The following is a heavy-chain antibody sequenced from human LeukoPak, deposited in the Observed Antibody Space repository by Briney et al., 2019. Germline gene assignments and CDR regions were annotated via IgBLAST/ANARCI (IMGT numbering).Heavy chain of an antibody. J-gene: IGHJ3*02. CDR2: IYYSGST. CDR1: GGSISSSSYY. Sequence: SETLSLTCAVSGGSISSSSYYWGWIRQPPGKGLEWIGSIYYSGSTYCNPSLKSRATISVDTSKNQFSLKLSSVTAADTALYYCARIYNDTSGNHNQAFDMWGQGTMVTVSS. CDR3: ARIYNDTSGNHNQAFDM. D-gene: IGHD3-22*01. V-gene: IGHV4-39*07.